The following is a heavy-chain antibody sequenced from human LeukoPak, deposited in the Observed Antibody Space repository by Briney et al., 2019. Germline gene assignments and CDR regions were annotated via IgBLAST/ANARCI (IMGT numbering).Heavy chain of an antibody. Sequence: ASVKVSCKASGYTFTGYYMHWVRQAPGQGLEWMGWINPNSGGTNYAQKFQGRVTMTRDTSISTAYMELSRLRSDDTAVYYRAREKTHDSSGYYNYDYWGQGTLVTVSP. V-gene: IGHV1-2*02. CDR1: GYTFTGYY. D-gene: IGHD3-22*01. CDR3: AREKTHDSSGYYNYDY. J-gene: IGHJ4*02. CDR2: INPNSGGT.